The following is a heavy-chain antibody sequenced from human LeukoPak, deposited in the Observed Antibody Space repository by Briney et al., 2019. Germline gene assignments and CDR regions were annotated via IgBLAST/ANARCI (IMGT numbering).Heavy chain of an antibody. CDR2: ISYDGSNK. J-gene: IGHJ4*02. D-gene: IGHD6-19*01. CDR1: GFTLSSYA. CDR3: ARDAGSGWYSADY. V-gene: IGHV3-30-3*01. Sequence: PGRSPRLSCAASGFTLSSYAMHWVRQAPGKGLEWVAVISYDGSNKYYADSVKGRFTISRDNSKNTLYLQMNSLRAEDTAVYYCARDAGSGWYSADYWGQGTLVTVSS.